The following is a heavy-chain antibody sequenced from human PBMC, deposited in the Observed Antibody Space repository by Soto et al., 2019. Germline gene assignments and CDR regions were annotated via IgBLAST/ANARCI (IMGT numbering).Heavy chain of an antibody. J-gene: IGHJ4*02. CDR3: AREGGSYYIFDY. D-gene: IGHD1-26*01. CDR2: IIPIFGTA. V-gene: IGHV1-69*01. Sequence: QVQLVQSGAEVKKPGSSVKVSCKASGGTFSSYAISWVRQAPGQGLEWMGGIIPIFGTANYAQKFQGRVTITADESTSTAYMELSSLRSEDTAEYYGAREGGSYYIFDYWGQGTLGTVSS. CDR1: GGTFSSYA.